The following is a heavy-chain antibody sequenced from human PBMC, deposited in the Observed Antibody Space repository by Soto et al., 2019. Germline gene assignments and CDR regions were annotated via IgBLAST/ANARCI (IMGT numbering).Heavy chain of an antibody. CDR3: ARASSGWLGWFDY. J-gene: IGHJ4*02. D-gene: IGHD6-19*01. CDR1: GGSISSSNW. V-gene: IGHV4-4*02. CDR2: IYHSGST. Sequence: PSETLSLTCAVSGGSISSSNWWSWVRQPPGKGLEWIGEIYHSGSTNYNPSLKSRATISVDKSKNQFSLKLSSVTAADTAVYYCARASSGWLGWFDYWGQGTLVTVSS.